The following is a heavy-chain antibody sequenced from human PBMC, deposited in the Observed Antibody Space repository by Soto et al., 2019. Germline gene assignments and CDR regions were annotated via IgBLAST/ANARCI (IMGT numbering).Heavy chain of an antibody. D-gene: IGHD5-18*01. Sequence: PGGSLRLSCAASGFTFSSYWMHWVRQAPGKGLVWVSRINSDGSSTSYADSVKGRFTISRDNAKNTLYLQMNSLRAEDTAVYYCARYRVQLHNMYNWFDPWGQGTLVTVSS. CDR1: GFTFSSYW. CDR3: ARYRVQLHNMYNWFDP. J-gene: IGHJ5*02. CDR2: INSDGSST. V-gene: IGHV3-74*01.